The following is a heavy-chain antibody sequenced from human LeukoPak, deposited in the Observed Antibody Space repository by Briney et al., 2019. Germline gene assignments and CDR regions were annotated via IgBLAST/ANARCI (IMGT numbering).Heavy chain of an antibody. CDR3: AKSTAGYSSGRYPGWPVDY. CDR2: ISGSGGST. Sequence: PGGSLRLSCLASVSTFSDYGMNWLPPAPGKGLEWVSGISGSGGSTFYADSVKGRFTISRDNSENTVYPQMNSLRADDTAVYYCAKSTAGYSSGRYPGWPVDYWGQGTLVTVSS. V-gene: IGHV3-23*01. D-gene: IGHD6-19*01. CDR1: VSTFSDYG. J-gene: IGHJ4*02.